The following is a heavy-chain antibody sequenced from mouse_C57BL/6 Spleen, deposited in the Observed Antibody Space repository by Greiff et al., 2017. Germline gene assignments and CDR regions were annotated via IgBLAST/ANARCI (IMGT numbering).Heavy chain of an antibody. CDR1: GYTFTSYW. CDR2: IAPSDSYT. D-gene: IGHD4-1*02. J-gene: IGHJ3*01. CDR3: ARRDPNGTLGFAY. Sequence: QVQLQQSGAELVMPGASVKLSCKASGYTFTSYWMHWVKQRPGQGLEWIGKIAPSDSYTTYNQKFKGKSTWTVDKSSSTAYMQLSSLTSEDSAVYYCARRDPNGTLGFAYWGQGTLVTVSA. V-gene: IGHV1-69*01.